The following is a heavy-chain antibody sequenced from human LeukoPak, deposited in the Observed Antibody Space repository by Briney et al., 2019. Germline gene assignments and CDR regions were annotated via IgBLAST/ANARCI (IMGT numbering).Heavy chain of an antibody. CDR1: GYSFTSYW. J-gene: IGHJ6*02. CDR2: IYPGDSDT. D-gene: IGHD6-19*01. CDR3: ASGKVAVAGTSEYYYGMDV. V-gene: IGHV5-51*01. Sequence: GESLKISCKGSGYSFTSYWIGWVRQMPGKGLEWMGIIYPGDSDTRYSPSFQGQVTISADKSISTAYLQWSSLKASDTAMYYCASGKVAVAGTSEYYYGMDVWGQGTTVTVSS.